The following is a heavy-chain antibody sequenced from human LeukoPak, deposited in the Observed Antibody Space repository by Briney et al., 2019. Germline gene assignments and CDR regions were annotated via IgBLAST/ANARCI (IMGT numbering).Heavy chain of an antibody. J-gene: IGHJ4*02. CDR3: ARRGVVIRVILVGFHKEAYYFDS. CDR2: ISDSGGRT. D-gene: IGHD3-22*01. V-gene: IGHV3-23*01. Sequence: GGSLRLSCAVSGITLSNYGMSWVRQAPGKGLEWVAGISDSGGRTNYADSVKGRFTISRDNPKNTLYLQMNILRAEDTAVYFCARRGVVIRVILVGFHKEAYYFDSWGQGALVTVSS. CDR1: GITLSNYG.